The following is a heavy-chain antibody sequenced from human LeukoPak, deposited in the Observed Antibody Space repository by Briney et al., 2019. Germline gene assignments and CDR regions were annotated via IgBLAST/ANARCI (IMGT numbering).Heavy chain of an antibody. J-gene: IGHJ4*02. V-gene: IGHV1-2*02. CDR1: GYTFTGYY. D-gene: IGHD2-2*03. CDR2: INPNSGGT. CDR3: AGDGDCSSTSCYDY. Sequence: ASVKVSCKASGYTFTGYYMHWVRQAPGQGLEWMGWINPNSGGTNYAQKFQGRVTMTRDTSISTAYMELSRLRSDDTAVYYCAGDGDCSSTSCYDYWGQGTLVTVSS.